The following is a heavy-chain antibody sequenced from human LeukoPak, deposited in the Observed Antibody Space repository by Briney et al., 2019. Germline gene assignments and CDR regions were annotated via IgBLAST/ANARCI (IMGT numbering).Heavy chain of an antibody. Sequence: KPGGSLRLSCAASGFTFSSYSMNWVRQAPGKGLEWVSSISSSSSYIYYADSVKGRFTISRDNAKNSLYLQMNSLRAEDTAVYYCARGYSGYDNAMGYWGQGTLVTVSS. CDR2: ISSSSSYI. D-gene: IGHD5-12*01. V-gene: IGHV3-21*01. CDR1: GFTFSSYS. CDR3: ARGYSGYDNAMGY. J-gene: IGHJ4*02.